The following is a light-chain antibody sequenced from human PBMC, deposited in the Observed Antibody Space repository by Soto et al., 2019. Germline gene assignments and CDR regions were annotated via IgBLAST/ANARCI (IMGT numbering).Light chain of an antibody. J-gene: IGKJ3*01. CDR1: QGISSY. Sequence: IQLTQSPSSLSASVGDRVTITCRASQGISSYLAWYQQKPGKAPKLLIYGESTLQTGVPSRFSGSGSGTDFTLTISSLQPEDFATYYCQQRNSYPLFGPGTKVDIK. CDR2: GES. CDR3: QQRNSYPL. V-gene: IGKV1-9*01.